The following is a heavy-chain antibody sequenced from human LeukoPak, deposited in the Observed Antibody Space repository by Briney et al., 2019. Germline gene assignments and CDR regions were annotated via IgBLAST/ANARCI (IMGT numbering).Heavy chain of an antibody. CDR1: GYTFTSYG. D-gene: IGHD3-10*01. Sequence: PGASVKVSCKASGYTFTSYGISWVRQAPGQGLEWMGWISAYNGNTNYAQKLQGRVTMTTDTSTSTAYMELRSLRSDDTAVYYCARDGKRTMARGAIDYYGMDVWGQGTTVTVSS. V-gene: IGHV1-18*01. CDR3: ARDGKRTMARGAIDYYGMDV. J-gene: IGHJ6*02. CDR2: ISAYNGNT.